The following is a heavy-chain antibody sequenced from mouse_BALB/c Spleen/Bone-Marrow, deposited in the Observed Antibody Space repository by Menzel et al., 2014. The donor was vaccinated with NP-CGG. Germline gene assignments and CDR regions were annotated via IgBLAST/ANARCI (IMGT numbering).Heavy chain of an antibody. D-gene: IGHD2-4*01. V-gene: IGHV1S56*01. CDR1: GYTFTSYY. CDR3: ARKSQRAYDSMNY. CDR2: IYPGDFNT. J-gene: IGHJ4*01. Sequence: SGPELAKPGASVRISCKASGYTFTSYYIHWVRQRPGQGLEWIGWIYPGDFNTKFNEKFKGKATLTADKSSSTASMQLSSLTSEDSAVYFCARKSQRAYDSMNYWGQGTSVTVSS.